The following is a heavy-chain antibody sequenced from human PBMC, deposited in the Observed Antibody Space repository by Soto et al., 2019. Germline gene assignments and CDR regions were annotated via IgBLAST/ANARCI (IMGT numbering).Heavy chain of an antibody. Sequence: QVQLVESGGGVVQPGGSLRLSCAASGLTFSNHGMHWVRQAPGKGLEWVAIIWHDGSNKHYAESVRGRFTISRDNSKNTLYLQMNTLRAEDTAVYYCASTTGSWSTLEYFFDYWGQGTLVTVSS. CDR3: ASTTGSWSTLEYFFDY. J-gene: IGHJ4*02. D-gene: IGHD6-13*01. V-gene: IGHV3-33*01. CDR1: GLTFSNHG. CDR2: IWHDGSNK.